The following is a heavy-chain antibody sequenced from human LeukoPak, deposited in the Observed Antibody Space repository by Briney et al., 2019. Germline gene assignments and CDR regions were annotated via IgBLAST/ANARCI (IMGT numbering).Heavy chain of an antibody. D-gene: IGHD3-10*02. CDR2: NYNSGST. CDR3: ARDKYSCSGSYFGVSWFDP. V-gene: IGHV4-30-2*01. Sequence: SQTLSLTCAVSGGSISSGGYCWGWHRQPPGRGLEWGGYNYNSGSTYYNPSLNSLVTVSVDRSKNQFSLKLSSLTAADTAVYYCARDKYSCSGSYFGVSWFDPWGQGTLVTVSS. J-gene: IGHJ5*02. CDR1: GGSISSGGYC.